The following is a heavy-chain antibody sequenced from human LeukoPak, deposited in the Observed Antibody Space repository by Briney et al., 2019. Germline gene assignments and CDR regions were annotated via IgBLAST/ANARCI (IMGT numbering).Heavy chain of an antibody. CDR1: GGSFSGYN. D-gene: IGHD2-21*02. V-gene: IGHV4-34*01. Sequence: SETLSLTCAVYGGSFSGYNWSWIRQPPGKGLERIGEINNNGSTNYNPSPKSRVTISVDAYKNQFSLKLSSVTAADTAVYYCASTSYCGGDCYSRRVEHWGQGTLVTVSS. CDR3: ASTSYCGGDCYSRRVEH. CDR2: INNNGST. J-gene: IGHJ4*02.